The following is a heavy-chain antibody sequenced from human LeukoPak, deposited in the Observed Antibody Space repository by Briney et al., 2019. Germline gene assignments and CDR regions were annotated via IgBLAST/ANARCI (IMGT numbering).Heavy chain of an antibody. CDR2: INHSGST. CDR1: GGSFSGYY. CDR3: ARSPYCSGGSCYRRGFDY. J-gene: IGHJ4*02. V-gene: IGHV4-34*01. Sequence: SETLSLTCAVYGGSFSGYYWSWIRQPPGKGLEWIGEINHSGSTNYSPSLKSRVTISVDTSKNQFSLKLSSVTAADTAVYYCARSPYCSGGSCYRRGFDYWGQGTLVTVSS. D-gene: IGHD2-15*01.